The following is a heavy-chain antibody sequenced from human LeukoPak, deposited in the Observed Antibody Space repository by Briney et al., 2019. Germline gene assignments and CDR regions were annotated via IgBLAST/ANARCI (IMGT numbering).Heavy chain of an antibody. CDR1: GFTSISYA. V-gene: IGHV3-30*04. CDR3: ARVAYRSSSWYGNDAFDI. J-gene: IGHJ3*02. D-gene: IGHD6-13*01. CDR2: ISFHGTDS. Sequence: GGSLRLSCAASGFTSISYAIHWVRQAPGKGLEWVAVISFHGTDSFYADSVKGRFTISRDNSKNTLYLQMSSLRADDTAVYYCARVAYRSSSWYGNDAFDIWGQGTMVTVSS.